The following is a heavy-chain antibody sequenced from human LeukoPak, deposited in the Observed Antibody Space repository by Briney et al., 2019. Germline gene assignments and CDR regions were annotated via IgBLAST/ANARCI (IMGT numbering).Heavy chain of an antibody. J-gene: IGHJ6*02. V-gene: IGHV3-66*01. CDR2: IYSGGST. CDR1: GFTVSSNY. CDR3: AKGIAAAGSYYGMDV. D-gene: IGHD6-13*01. Sequence: PGGSLRLSCAASGFTVSSNYMSWVRQAPGKGLEWVSVIYSGGSTYYADSVKGRFTISRDNSKNTLYLQMNSLRAEDTAVYYCAKGIAAAGSYYGMDVWGQGTTVTVSS.